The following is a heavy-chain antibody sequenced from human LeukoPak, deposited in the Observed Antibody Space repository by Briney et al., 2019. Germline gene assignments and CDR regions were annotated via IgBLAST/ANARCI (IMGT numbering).Heavy chain of an antibody. Sequence: PSETLSLTCTVSGGSISSYYWSWIRQPPGKGLEWIGYIYTSGSTNYNPSLKSRVTISVDTSKNQFSLKLSSVTAADTAVYYCARSHYDFWSGYLNWFDPWGQGTLVTVSS. CDR2: IYTSGST. J-gene: IGHJ5*02. CDR3: ARSHYDFWSGYLNWFDP. CDR1: GGSISSYY. V-gene: IGHV4-4*09. D-gene: IGHD3-3*01.